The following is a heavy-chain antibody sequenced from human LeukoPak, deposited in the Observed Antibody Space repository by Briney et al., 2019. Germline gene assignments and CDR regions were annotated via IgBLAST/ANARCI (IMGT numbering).Heavy chain of an antibody. Sequence: GGSLRLSCAASGFTFSSYSMNWVRQAPGKGLECVSSISSSSYIYYAGSVKGRFTISRDNAKNSLYLQMNSLRAEDTAVYYCARDVNYDILTFFDYWGQGTLVTVSS. CDR1: GFTFSSYS. V-gene: IGHV3-21*01. CDR2: ISSSSYI. J-gene: IGHJ4*02. CDR3: ARDVNYDILTFFDY. D-gene: IGHD3-9*01.